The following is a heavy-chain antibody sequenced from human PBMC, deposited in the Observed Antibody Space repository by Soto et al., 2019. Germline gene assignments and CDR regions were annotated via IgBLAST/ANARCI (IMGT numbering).Heavy chain of an antibody. CDR1: GGTFSTSA. V-gene: IGHV1-69*12. D-gene: IGHD5-12*01. CDR2: FIPIFPTP. CDR3: ARDKDRLQLCGNYDYMLDV. Sequence: QVQLEQSGAEVKKPGSSVKVSCKASGGTFSTSAISWVRQAPGQGLEWMGGFIPIFPTPYYAHKIQARLTNTADESTSTAYMELSGLKSDDTAVYYCARDKDRLQLCGNYDYMLDVWGQGTTVTVSS. J-gene: IGHJ6*02.